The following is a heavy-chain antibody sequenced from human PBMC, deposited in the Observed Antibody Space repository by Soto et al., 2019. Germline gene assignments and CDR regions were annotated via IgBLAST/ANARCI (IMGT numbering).Heavy chain of an antibody. CDR2: ISGSGGST. D-gene: IGHD6-13*01. CDR1: GFTFSSYA. Sequence: GGSLRLSCAASGFTFSSYAMSWVRQAPGKGLEWVSAISGSGGSTYYADSVKGRFTISRDNAKNTLYLQMNSLRAEDTAVYYCARDTYSSSWFFDYWGQGTLVTVSS. J-gene: IGHJ4*02. V-gene: IGHV3-23*01. CDR3: ARDTYSSSWFFDY.